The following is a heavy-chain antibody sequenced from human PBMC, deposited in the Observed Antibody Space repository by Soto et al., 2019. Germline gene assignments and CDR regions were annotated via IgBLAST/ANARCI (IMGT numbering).Heavy chain of an antibody. Sequence: ASVKVSCKASGYTFTSYGISWVRQAPGQGLEWMGWISAYNGNTNYAQKLQGRVTMTTDTSTSTAYMELRSLRSDDTAVYYCARASGGYCSGGSCYFDYWGQGILVTVSS. CDR2: ISAYNGNT. J-gene: IGHJ4*02. V-gene: IGHV1-18*01. CDR1: GYTFTSYG. D-gene: IGHD2-15*01. CDR3: ARASGGYCSGGSCYFDY.